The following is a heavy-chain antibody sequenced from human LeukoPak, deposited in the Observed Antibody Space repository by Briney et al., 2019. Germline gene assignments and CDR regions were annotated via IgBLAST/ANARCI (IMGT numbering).Heavy chain of an antibody. Sequence: GGSLRLSCAASGFIFSDYYMDWVRQAPGRRLEWLGRTRNKVHNYMTEYAASVKGRFTISRDDSQKSLFLQVNSLKTDDTAVYYCARGDGWSFDYWGQGTLVTVSS. CDR1: GFIFSDYY. V-gene: IGHV3-72*01. CDR2: TRNKVHNYMT. D-gene: IGHD6-19*01. J-gene: IGHJ4*02. CDR3: ARGDGWSFDY.